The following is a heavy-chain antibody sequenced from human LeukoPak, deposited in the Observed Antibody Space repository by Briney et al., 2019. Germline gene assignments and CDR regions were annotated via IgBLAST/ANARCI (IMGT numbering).Heavy chain of an antibody. J-gene: IGHJ3*02. V-gene: IGHV6-1*01. Sequence: SQTLSLTCAISGDSVSSNSAAWNWIRQSPSRGLEWLGRTYHRSKWYNDYAVSVKSRVTINPDTSKNQFSLQLKSVTPEDTAVYYCARSFAVAGHDAFDIWGQGTMVTVSS. CDR1: GDSVSSNSAA. D-gene: IGHD6-19*01. CDR3: ARSFAVAGHDAFDI. CDR2: TYHRSKWYN.